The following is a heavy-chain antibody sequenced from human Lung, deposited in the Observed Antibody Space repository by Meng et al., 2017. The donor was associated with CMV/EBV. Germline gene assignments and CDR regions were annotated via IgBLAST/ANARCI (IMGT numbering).Heavy chain of an antibody. D-gene: IGHD5-18*01. Sequence: SXTLSLXCTVSGGSTISSSHYWNWVRQPPGKGLEWVGSIYYSGTAFYNPSLKSRVTISVDTSKNHFSLEVNSVTTADTAVYYCARETDWAGASGIPLWLWXQGTVVTVSS. J-gene: IGHJ4*02. CDR2: IYYSGTA. CDR3: ARETDWAGASGIPLWL. CDR1: GGSTISSSHY. V-gene: IGHV4-39*07.